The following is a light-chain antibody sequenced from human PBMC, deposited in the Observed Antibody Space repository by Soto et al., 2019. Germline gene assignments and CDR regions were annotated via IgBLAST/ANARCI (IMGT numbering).Light chain of an antibody. CDR2: EVS. CDR1: SSDVGSYNL. Sequence: QSVLTQPASVSGSPGQSITISCTGTSSDVGSYNLASWYQQHPGKAPKLMIYEVSKRPSGVSNRFSGSKSGNTASLTISGLQAEDEADYYCCSYAGSSVFGGGTQLTVL. CDR3: CSYAGSSV. V-gene: IGLV2-23*02. J-gene: IGLJ7*01.